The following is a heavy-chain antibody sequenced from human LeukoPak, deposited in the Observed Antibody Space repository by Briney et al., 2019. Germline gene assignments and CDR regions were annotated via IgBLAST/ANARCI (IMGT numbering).Heavy chain of an antibody. CDR2: INHSGST. J-gene: IGHJ5*02. D-gene: IGHD4-17*01. Sequence: SETLSLTCAVYSGSFSGYYWSWIRQPPGKGLEWIGEINHSGSTNYNPSLKSRVTISVDTSKNQFSLKLSSVTAADTAVYYCATTYGDYPYNWFDPWAREPWSPSPQ. CDR3: ATTYGDYPYNWFDP. V-gene: IGHV4-34*01. CDR1: SGSFSGYY.